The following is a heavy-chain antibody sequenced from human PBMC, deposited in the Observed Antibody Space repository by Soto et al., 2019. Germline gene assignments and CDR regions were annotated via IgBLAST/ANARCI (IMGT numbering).Heavy chain of an antibody. CDR2: IYYDGNS. V-gene: IGHV4-30-4*01. CDR3: ARDRRWLPRGPNNWLDL. J-gene: IGHJ5*02. Sequence: KPSETLSLTCTVSGGSINSGDYYWTWVRQPPGKGLEWIGYIYYDGNSQHNPSLKSRVTMSIDTSKNQFSLNLSSVTAADTAVYYCARDRRWLPRGPNNWLDLWGQGPQVTVYS. D-gene: IGHD5-12*01. CDR1: GGSINSGDYY.